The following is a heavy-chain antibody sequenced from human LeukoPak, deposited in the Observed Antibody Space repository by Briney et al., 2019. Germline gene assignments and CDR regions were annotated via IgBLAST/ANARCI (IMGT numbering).Heavy chain of an antibody. D-gene: IGHD5-24*01. V-gene: IGHV3-48*03. J-gene: IGHJ3*02. Sequence: GGSLRLSCAASGFTFSSYEMDWVRRAPGKGLEWVSYIGSSGGSRYYADSVKGRCTSSRDHAKNSLYLQMNSLRVEDMAVYYCAREDGDAFDIWGQGTMVSGSS. CDR3: AREDGDAFDI. CDR2: IGSSGGSR. CDR1: GFTFSSYE.